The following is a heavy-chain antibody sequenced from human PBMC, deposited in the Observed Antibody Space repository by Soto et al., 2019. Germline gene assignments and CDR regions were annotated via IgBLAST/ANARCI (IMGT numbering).Heavy chain of an antibody. J-gene: IGHJ4*02. D-gene: IGHD3-10*01. CDR3: AKPMVRGVIITYYFDY. CDR1: GYTFTSYA. V-gene: IGHV1-3*01. Sequence: ASVKVSCKASGYTFTSYAMHWVRQAPGQRLEWMGWINAGNGNTKYSQKFQGRVTITRDTSASTAYMELSSLRSEDTAVYYCAKPMVRGVIITYYFDYWGQATLVTVSS. CDR2: INAGNGNT.